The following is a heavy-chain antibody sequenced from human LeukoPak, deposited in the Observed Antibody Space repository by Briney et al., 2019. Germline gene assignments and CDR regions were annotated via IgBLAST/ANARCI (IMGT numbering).Heavy chain of an antibody. V-gene: IGHV4-4*07. CDR2: IYTSGTI. J-gene: IGHJ5*02. CDR3: ASLLVPGRFDP. CDR1: GGSMNNYY. D-gene: IGHD2-2*01. Sequence: SETLSLTCTISGGSMNNYYWSWIRQSAGMGLEWIGRIYTSGTITYNPSLKSRVTISVDTSKNQFSLKLSSVTAADTAVYYCASLLVPGRFDPWGQGTLVTVSS.